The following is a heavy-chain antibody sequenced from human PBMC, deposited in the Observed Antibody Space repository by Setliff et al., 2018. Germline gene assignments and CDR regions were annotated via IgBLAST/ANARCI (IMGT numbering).Heavy chain of an antibody. D-gene: IGHD3-22*01. Sequence: PSETLSLTCTVSSYSISSGYYWGWIRQPPGKGLEWIGSIYHSGSTYYNPSLKSRVTISVDTSKNQFSLKLSSVTAADTAVYYCARAVLVVDAEDYWGQGTLVTVSS. CDR2: IYHSGST. J-gene: IGHJ4*02. CDR3: ARAVLVVDAEDY. CDR1: SYSISSGYY. V-gene: IGHV4-38-2*02.